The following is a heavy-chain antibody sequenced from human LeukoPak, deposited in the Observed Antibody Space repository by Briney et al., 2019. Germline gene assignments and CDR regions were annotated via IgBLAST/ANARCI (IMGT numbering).Heavy chain of an antibody. CDR2: IIPIFNTA. CDR1: GGTFSSYA. D-gene: IGHD4-23*01. V-gene: IGHV1-69*13. J-gene: IGHJ4*02. Sequence: SVKVSCKASGGTFSSYAISWVRQAPGQGLEWMGGIIPIFNTANYAQKFQGRVTITADESTSTAYMELSSLRSEDTAVYYCARGWLAETTVVTPYNYWGQGTLVTVSS. CDR3: ARGWLAETTVVTPYNY.